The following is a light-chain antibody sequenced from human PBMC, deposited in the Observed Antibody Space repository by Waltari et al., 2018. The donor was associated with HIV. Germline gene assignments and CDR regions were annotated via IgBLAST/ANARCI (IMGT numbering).Light chain of an antibody. CDR2: GAS. V-gene: IGKV3-20*01. CDR3: QQCATSPWT. Sequence: VLTQSPGTLSLSPGDRALLSCRASQSVSAHFLGWYQQRPGQAPRLLVHGASRRATATPARFSCGGSGTDFTLIISRLQPEDFAVYYCQQCATSPWTFGQGTTV. CDR1: QSVSAHF. J-gene: IGKJ1*01.